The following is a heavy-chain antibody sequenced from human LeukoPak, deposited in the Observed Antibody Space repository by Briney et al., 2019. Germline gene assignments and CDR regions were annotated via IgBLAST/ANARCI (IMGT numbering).Heavy chain of an antibody. CDR1: GFTFSSYA. Sequence: GGSLRLSCAASGFTFSSYAMSWVRQAPGKGLEWVSAISGSGGSTYYADSVKGRFTISRDNAKNSLYLQMNSLRAEDTAVYYCARGGGIAARPNWFDPWGQGTLVTVSS. CDR3: ARGGGIAARPNWFDP. CDR2: ISGSGGST. V-gene: IGHV3-23*01. J-gene: IGHJ5*02. D-gene: IGHD6-6*01.